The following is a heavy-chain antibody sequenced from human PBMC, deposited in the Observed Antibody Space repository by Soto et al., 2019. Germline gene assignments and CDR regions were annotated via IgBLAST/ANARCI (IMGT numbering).Heavy chain of an antibody. CDR3: ARDVDTAMAMDV. CDR1: GYTFTNYG. J-gene: IGHJ6*02. Sequence: GASVKVSCKASGYTFTNYGISWVRQAPGQGLEWMGWISAYNDNTNYAQKLQGRVTMTTDTSTSTAYMELRSLRSDDTAVYYCARDVDTAMAMDVWGQGTTVTVS. V-gene: IGHV1-18*04. D-gene: IGHD5-18*01. CDR2: ISAYNDNT.